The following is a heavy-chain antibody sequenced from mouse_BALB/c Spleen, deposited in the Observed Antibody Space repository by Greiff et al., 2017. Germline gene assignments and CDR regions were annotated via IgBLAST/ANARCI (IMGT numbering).Heavy chain of an antibody. CDR3: ARGYYGSSPSWFAY. J-gene: IGHJ3*01. CDR1: GYTFTSYY. Sequence: VQLQQSGPELVKPGASVRISCKASGYTFTSYYIHWVKQRPGQGLEWIGWIYPGNVNTKYNEKFKGKATLTADKSSSTAYMQLSSLTSEDSAVYFCARGYYGSSPSWFAYWGQGTLVTVSA. V-gene: IGHV1S56*01. CDR2: IYPGNVNT. D-gene: IGHD1-1*01.